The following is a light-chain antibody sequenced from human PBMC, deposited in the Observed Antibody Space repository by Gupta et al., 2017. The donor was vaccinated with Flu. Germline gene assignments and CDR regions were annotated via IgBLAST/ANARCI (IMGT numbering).Light chain of an antibody. V-gene: IGLV1-51*02. Sequence: QSVLTQPPSVSAAPGQKVTISCSGSSSNIVNNYVSWYQQLPGTAPKLLIYENNKRPSGIPDRFSGSKSCTSATLGITGLQTGDEADYYCGTWDSSLSADWVFGGGTKLTVL. J-gene: IGLJ3*02. CDR3: GTWDSSLSADWV. CDR1: SSNIVNNY. CDR2: ENN.